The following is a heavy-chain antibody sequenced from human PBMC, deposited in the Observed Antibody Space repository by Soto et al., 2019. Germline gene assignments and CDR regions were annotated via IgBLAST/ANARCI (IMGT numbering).Heavy chain of an antibody. V-gene: IGHV3-23*04. CDR2: ISASGGST. CDR1: GFTFSNYA. J-gene: IGHJ4*02. CDR3: ARGLLGSGYDLDS. Sequence: EVQLVDSGGGVVQPGGAMRLSCAAYGFTFSNYAMNWVLQAPGKGLDWVSAISASGGSTYYADSVKGRFNISRDNSKNTLYLRMSSMRAEVTAVYYCARGLLGSGYDLDSWGQGTLVTVSS. D-gene: IGHD5-12*01.